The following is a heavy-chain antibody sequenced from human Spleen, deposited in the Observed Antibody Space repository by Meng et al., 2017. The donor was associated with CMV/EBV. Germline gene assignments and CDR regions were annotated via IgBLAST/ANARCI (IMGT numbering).Heavy chain of an antibody. J-gene: IGHJ6*02. V-gene: IGHV4-59*01. CDR2: SYYSGST. CDR3: ARDQLRFRYGMDV. Sequence: SETLSLTCTVSGGSINSYYWSWIRQPPGKGLEWSGYSYYSGSTNYNPSLKSRVTMSVDTSKNQFSLKLRSVTAADTAVYYCARDQLRFRYGMDVWGQGTTVTVSS. CDR1: GGSINSYY. D-gene: IGHD3-3*01.